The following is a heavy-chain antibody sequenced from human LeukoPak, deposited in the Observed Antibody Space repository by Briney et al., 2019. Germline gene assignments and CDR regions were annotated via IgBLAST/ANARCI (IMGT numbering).Heavy chain of an antibody. Sequence: SVKVSCKASGGTFSSYAISWVRQAPGQGLEWMGGIIPIFGTANYAQKFQGRVTITADESTSTAYMELSSLRSEDTAVYYCARGDLMVRGVMSELDYWGQGTLVTVSS. J-gene: IGHJ4*02. CDR1: GGTFSSYA. V-gene: IGHV1-69*13. CDR2: IIPIFGTA. D-gene: IGHD3-10*01. CDR3: ARGDLMVRGVMSELDY.